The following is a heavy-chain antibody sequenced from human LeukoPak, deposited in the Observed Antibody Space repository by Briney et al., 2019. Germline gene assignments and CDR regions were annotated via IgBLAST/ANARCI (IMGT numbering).Heavy chain of an antibody. CDR1: GFTFSSYA. CDR3: ARSLTVVDSHPPDY. V-gene: IGHV3-30*04. CDR2: ISYDGSNK. D-gene: IGHD4-23*01. Sequence: GGSLRLSCAASGFTFSSYAMHWVRQAPGKGLEWVAVISYDGSNKYYADSVKGRFTISRDNSKNTLYLQMNSLRAEDTAVYYCARSLTVVDSHPPDYWGQGTLVTVSS. J-gene: IGHJ4*02.